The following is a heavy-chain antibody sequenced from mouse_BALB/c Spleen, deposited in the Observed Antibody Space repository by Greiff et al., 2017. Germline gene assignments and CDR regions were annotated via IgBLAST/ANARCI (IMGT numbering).Heavy chain of an antibody. J-gene: IGHJ4*01. V-gene: IGHV5-9-3*01. CDR3: ARQGYEGYAMDY. Sequence: EVKVVESGGGLVKPGGSLKLSCAASGFTFSSYAMSWVRQTPEKRLEWVATISSGGSYTYYPDSVKGRFTISRDNAKNTLYLQMSSLRSEDTAMYYCARQGYEGYAMDYWGQGTSVTVSS. D-gene: IGHD2-14*01. CDR1: GFTFSSYA. CDR2: ISSGGSYT.